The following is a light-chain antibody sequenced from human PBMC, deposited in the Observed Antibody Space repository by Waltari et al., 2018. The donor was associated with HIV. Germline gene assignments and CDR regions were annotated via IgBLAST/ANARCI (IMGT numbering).Light chain of an antibody. Sequence: EIVLTQSPATLSLSPGERATLSCRASQSVSSHLAWYQQKPGQAPRLLIYDVSNRATGIPARFSGSGSGTDFTLTISSLEPEDFAVYYCQQRSNLPLTFGGGTKVEIK. CDR3: QQRSNLPLT. CDR2: DVS. CDR1: QSVSSH. V-gene: IGKV3-11*01. J-gene: IGKJ4*01.